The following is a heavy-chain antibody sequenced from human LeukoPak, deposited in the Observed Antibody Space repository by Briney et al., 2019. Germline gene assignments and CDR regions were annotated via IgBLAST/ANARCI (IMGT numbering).Heavy chain of an antibody. D-gene: IGHD3-22*01. CDR2: IIPIFGTA. V-gene: IGHV1-69*06. CDR3: ARREDYYDSSGYNN. J-gene: IGHJ4*02. Sequence: ASVKVSCKASGGTFSSYAISWVRQAPGQGLEWMGGIIPIFGTANYAQKFQGRVTITADKSTSTAYMELSSLRSEDTAVYYCARREDYYDSSGYNNWGQGTLVTVSS. CDR1: GGTFSSYA.